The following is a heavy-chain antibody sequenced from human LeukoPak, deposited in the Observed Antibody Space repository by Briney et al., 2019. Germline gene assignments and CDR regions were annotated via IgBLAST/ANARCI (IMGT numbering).Heavy chain of an antibody. D-gene: IGHD1-26*01. J-gene: IGHJ4*02. CDR2: INSDGSHT. CDR1: EFTFNKYW. CDR3: ASHSTFVGGATESIDF. Sequence: GGSLRLSCAASEFTFNKYWMHWVRQAPGKGLVWVSRINSDGSHTDYADSVKGRFTISRDNAKNTLDLQMNSLRADDTAVYYCASHSTFVGGATESIDFWGQGTLVTVSS. V-gene: IGHV3-74*01.